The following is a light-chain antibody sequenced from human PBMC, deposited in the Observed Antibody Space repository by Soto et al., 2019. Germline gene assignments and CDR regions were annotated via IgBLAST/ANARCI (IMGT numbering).Light chain of an antibody. CDR2: AAS. V-gene: IGKV1-12*01. Sequence: IQLTQSPSSLSASVGDRVTITCRASQGISSYLAWYQQKPGKAPELLIYAASTWQSGVPSRFSGSGSGTDFTLTINSLQPEDCATYYCQQAASFPITFGQGTRLEIK. CDR3: QQAASFPIT. J-gene: IGKJ5*01. CDR1: QGISSY.